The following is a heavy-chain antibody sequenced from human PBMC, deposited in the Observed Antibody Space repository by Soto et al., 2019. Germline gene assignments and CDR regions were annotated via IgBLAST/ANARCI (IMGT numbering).Heavy chain of an antibody. V-gene: IGHV4-31*03. D-gene: IGHD3-16*01. CDR3: ATDSGGPPLNRFDS. CDR2: STYTGVT. J-gene: IGHJ5*01. Sequence: ASETLSLTCTVSGGSLREFGHFWTWIRQRPGRGLEWIGYSTYTGVTYYSPSLQSRISISVDTSKNQFSLTLNSVTAADTAVYYCATDSGGPPLNRFDSWGPGTLFTVSS. CDR1: GGSLREFGHF.